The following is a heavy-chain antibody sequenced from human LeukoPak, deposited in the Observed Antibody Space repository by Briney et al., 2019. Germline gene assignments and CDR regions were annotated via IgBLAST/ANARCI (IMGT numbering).Heavy chain of an antibody. J-gene: IGHJ5*02. CDR3: ARDSQTLTAVTNWFDP. Sequence: GGSLRLSCAASGFTFSIHTMNWVRQAPGKGLERVSSISSSSGSIYYADSVKGRFTISRDNAKNSLYLQMNSLRAEDTAVYYCARDSQTLTAVTNWFDPWGQGTLVTVSS. CDR1: GFTFSIHT. D-gene: IGHD4-17*01. V-gene: IGHV3-21*01. CDR2: ISSSSGSI.